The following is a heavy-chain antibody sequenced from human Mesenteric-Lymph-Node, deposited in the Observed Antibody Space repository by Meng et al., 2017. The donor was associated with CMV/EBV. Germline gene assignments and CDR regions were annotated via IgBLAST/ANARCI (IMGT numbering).Heavy chain of an antibody. J-gene: IGHJ5*01. D-gene: IGHD1-1*01. CDR3: ARILNTGTHGRGWFGL. CDR2: VYYSGDT. V-gene: IGHV4-39*07. Sequence: WVRQPPGKGLEWIGSVYYSGDTDYNPSLKSRVTMSVDTSKNQFFLKLNSVTAADTAVYYCARILNTGTHGRGWFGLWGQGILVTVSS.